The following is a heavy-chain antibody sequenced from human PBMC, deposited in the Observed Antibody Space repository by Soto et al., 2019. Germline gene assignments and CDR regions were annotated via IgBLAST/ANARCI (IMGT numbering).Heavy chain of an antibody. CDR3: ARDGLYCGGDCYHFWYFDL. Sequence: QVQLVQSGAEEKKPGASVKVSCKASGYTFSNYAMHWVRQAPGQRLEWMGWINAGNGNTRSSQRFQGRVTISRDTSESTAYMELASLRSEDTAVYYCARDGLYCGGDCYHFWYFDLWGRGTLVTVSS. J-gene: IGHJ2*01. CDR2: INAGNGNT. V-gene: IGHV1-3*05. CDR1: GYTFSNYA. D-gene: IGHD2-21*02.